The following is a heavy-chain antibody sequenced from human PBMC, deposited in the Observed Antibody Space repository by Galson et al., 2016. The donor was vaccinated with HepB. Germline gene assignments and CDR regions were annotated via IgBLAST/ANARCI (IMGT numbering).Heavy chain of an antibody. D-gene: IGHD2-15*01. CDR3: ARGKFDCSGGTCHYYGLDV. CDR2: IGTAGDT. CDR1: GLTFSRCD. J-gene: IGHJ6*04. Sequence: SLRLSCAASGLTFSRCDMHWVRQATGKGLEWVSAIGTAGDTYYPGSMRGRFTISRENAKNSLYLQMNRLTAGDTAVYYCARGKFDCSGGTCHYYGLDVWGKGITVTVSS. V-gene: IGHV3-13*01.